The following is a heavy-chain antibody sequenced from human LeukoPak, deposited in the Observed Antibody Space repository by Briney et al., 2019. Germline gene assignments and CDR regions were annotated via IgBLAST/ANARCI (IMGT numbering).Heavy chain of an antibody. V-gene: IGHV3-30*18. D-gene: IGHD6-19*01. Sequence: GGSLRLSCAASGFTFSSYRMHRVRQAPGKGLEGVAVISYDGSNNYYADSVKGRFTMYRDNSKNTLYLQRNRLRDEDTAVCYCANAKEQYYFDYWGQGTLVTVSS. CDR1: GFTFSSYR. CDR3: ANAKEQYYFDY. CDR2: ISYDGSNN. J-gene: IGHJ4*02.